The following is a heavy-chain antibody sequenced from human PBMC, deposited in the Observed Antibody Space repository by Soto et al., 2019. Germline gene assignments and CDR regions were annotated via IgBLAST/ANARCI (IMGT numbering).Heavy chain of an antibody. Sequence: GGSLRLSCAASGFTFSTYWMHWVRQAPGKGLVWVSRINSDGSSASYADSVKGRFTISRDNAKNTLYLQMNSLRAEDTAVYYCARVYDFWSGYYHFDYWGQGTLVTVSS. J-gene: IGHJ4*02. V-gene: IGHV3-74*01. D-gene: IGHD3-3*01. CDR2: INSDGSSA. CDR1: GFTFSTYW. CDR3: ARVYDFWSGYYHFDY.